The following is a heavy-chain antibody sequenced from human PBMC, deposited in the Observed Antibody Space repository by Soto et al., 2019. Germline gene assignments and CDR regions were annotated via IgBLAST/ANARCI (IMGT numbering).Heavy chain of an antibody. Sequence: HLQLQESGPGLVKPSETLSLTCTVSGDSISTGTYYWGWIRQPPGNGLEWIGNIYYSGITYYNPSLKSRVAISVDTSKNQFSLKLSSVSAADTAIYYCARSNTGYYKWFDPWGQGTLVTVSS. D-gene: IGHD3-9*01. CDR3: ARSNTGYYKWFDP. CDR2: IYYSGIT. V-gene: IGHV4-39*01. CDR1: GDSISTGTYY. J-gene: IGHJ5*02.